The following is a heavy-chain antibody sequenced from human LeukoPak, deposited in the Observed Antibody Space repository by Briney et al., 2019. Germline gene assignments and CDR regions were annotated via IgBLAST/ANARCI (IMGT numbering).Heavy chain of an antibody. D-gene: IGHD3-22*01. Sequence: PGGSLRLSCAASGFTFSTFSMHWVRQAPGKGLEWVAVIISDGTNEYYSNSVKGRFTISRDISKNTLYLQISGLRSEDTAVYYCATGPQYGSSGPENFDYWGQGTLVTVAS. CDR2: IISDGTNE. J-gene: IGHJ4*02. V-gene: IGHV3-30*04. CDR3: ATGPQYGSSGPENFDY. CDR1: GFTFSTFS.